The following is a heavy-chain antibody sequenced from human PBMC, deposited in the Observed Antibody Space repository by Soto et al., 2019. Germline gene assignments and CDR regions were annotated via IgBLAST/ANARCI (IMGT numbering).Heavy chain of an antibody. Sequence: QVQLVQSGAEVKKPGSSVKVSCKASGGTFSSYAISWVRQAPGQGLEWMGGIIPIFGTANYAQKFQGRVTITADESTSTGYMELSSLRSEDTAVYYCARGVVVAAHQYNWFDPWGQGTLVTVSS. V-gene: IGHV1-69*01. CDR3: ARGVVVAAHQYNWFDP. CDR2: IIPIFGTA. CDR1: GGTFSSYA. J-gene: IGHJ5*02. D-gene: IGHD2-15*01.